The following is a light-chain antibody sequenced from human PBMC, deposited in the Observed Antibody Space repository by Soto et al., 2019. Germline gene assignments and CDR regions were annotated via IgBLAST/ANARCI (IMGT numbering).Light chain of an antibody. J-gene: IGKJ4*01. Sequence: EIVLTQSPGTLSLSPGERATLSCRASQSVSNSHLAWHQQKPGQAPRLLIFGVSSRAAGIPDRFSGSGSGTDFTLTISRPEPEDYAVYYCQQYDKPPLTFGGGTKVDIK. V-gene: IGKV3-20*01. CDR2: GVS. CDR1: QSVSNSH. CDR3: QQYDKPPLT.